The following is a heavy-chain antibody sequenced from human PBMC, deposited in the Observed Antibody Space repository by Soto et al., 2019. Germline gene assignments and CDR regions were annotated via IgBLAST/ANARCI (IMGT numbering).Heavy chain of an antibody. Sequence: QVQLVESGGGVVQPGRSLRLSCAASGFTFSSYGMHWVRQAPGKGLEWVAVIWYDGSNKYYADSVKGRFTISRDNSKNTLYLQMNSLSTVDTAVYIFARTYDYGDYQYDFDYWGQGTLVTVFS. CDR3: ARTYDYGDYQYDFDY. CDR1: GFTFSSYG. D-gene: IGHD4-17*01. CDR2: IWYDGSNK. J-gene: IGHJ4*02. V-gene: IGHV3-33*01.